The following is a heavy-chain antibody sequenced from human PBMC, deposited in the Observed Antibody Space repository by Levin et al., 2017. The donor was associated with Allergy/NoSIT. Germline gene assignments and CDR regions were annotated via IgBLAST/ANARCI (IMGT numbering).Heavy chain of an antibody. Sequence: GGSLRLSCAASGFTFSSYSMNWVRQAPGKGLEWVSSISSSSSYIYYADSVKGRFTISRDNAKNSLYLQMNSLRAEDTAVYYCARDRIAAATGVDYWGQGTLVTVSS. CDR3: ARDRIAAATGVDY. V-gene: IGHV3-21*01. D-gene: IGHD6-13*01. CDR2: ISSSSSYI. J-gene: IGHJ4*02. CDR1: GFTFSSYS.